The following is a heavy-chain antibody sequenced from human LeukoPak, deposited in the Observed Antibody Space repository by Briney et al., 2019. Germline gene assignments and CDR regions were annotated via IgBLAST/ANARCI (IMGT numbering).Heavy chain of an antibody. D-gene: IGHD3-10*01. CDR1: GFIFSDYW. J-gene: IGHJ4*02. CDR3: ARVGRQWFGELSYYFDY. CDR2: IKHDGSEK. V-gene: IGHV3-7*01. Sequence: GGSLRLSCAASGFIFSDYWMSWVRQAPGKGLEWVANIKHDGSEKYYVDSVKGRFTISRDKAKNSLYLQLNSLRAEDTAVYYCARVGRQWFGELSYYFDYWGQGTLVTVSS.